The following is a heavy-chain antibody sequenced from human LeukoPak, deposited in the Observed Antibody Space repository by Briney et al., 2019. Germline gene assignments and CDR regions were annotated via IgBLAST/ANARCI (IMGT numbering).Heavy chain of an antibody. D-gene: IGHD1-26*01. CDR2: IWYDGSNK. CDR3: ARGRGSYGYYFDY. V-gene: IGHV3-33*01. CDR1: GFTFSTYG. J-gene: IGHJ4*02. Sequence: GGSLRLSCAASGFTFSTYGMHWVRQAPGKGLEWVAVIWYDGSNKYYADSVKGRFTISRDSSKNTLYLQMNSLRAEDTAVYYCARGRGSYGYYFDYWGQGTLVTVSS.